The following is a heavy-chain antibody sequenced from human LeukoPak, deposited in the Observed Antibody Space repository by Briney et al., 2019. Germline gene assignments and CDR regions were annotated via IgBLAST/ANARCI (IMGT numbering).Heavy chain of an antibody. D-gene: IGHD6-19*01. J-gene: IGHJ4*02. CDR3: AREKPGIAVAGPFDY. CDR1: GYTFTGYY. V-gene: IGHV1-2*02. CDR2: INPNSGGT. Sequence: APVKVSCKASGYTFTGYYMHWVRQAPGQGLEWMGWINPNSGGTNYAQKFQGRVTMTRDTSISTAYMELSRLRSDDTAVYYCAREKPGIAVAGPFDYWGQGTLVTVSS.